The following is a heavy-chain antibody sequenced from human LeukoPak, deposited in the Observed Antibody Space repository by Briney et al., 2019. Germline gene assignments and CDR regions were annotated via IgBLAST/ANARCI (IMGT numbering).Heavy chain of an antibody. CDR2: IKSKTDGGTT. V-gene: IGHV3-15*01. Sequence: GGSLRLSCAASGFTFSSYEMNWVRQAPGKGLEWVGRIKSKTDGGTTDYAAPVKGRFTISRDDSKNTLYLQMNSLKTEDTAVYYCTTNVDTSHFEYYYYYMDVWGKGTTVTVSS. J-gene: IGHJ6*03. D-gene: IGHD5-18*01. CDR3: TTNVDTSHFEYYYYYMDV. CDR1: GFTFSSYE.